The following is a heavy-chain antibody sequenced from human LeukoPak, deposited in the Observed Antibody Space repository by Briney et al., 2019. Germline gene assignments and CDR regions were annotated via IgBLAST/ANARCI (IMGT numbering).Heavy chain of an antibody. J-gene: IGHJ4*02. CDR1: GFTFSDYY. CDR2: ISGDSDTI. V-gene: IGHV3-11*01. CDR3: ARDSNTAMIILDH. D-gene: IGHD5-18*01. Sequence: PGGSLRLSCVASGFTFSDYYMNWVRQTPEKGLEWIAHISGDSDTIYYTDSVKGQFTISRDNARNSLFLQMDSLRAEDTAVYYCARDSNTAMIILDHWGQGTPVTVSS.